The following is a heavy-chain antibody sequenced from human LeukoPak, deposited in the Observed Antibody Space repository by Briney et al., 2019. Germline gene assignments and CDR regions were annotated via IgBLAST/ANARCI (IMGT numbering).Heavy chain of an antibody. CDR2: IYYTGST. Sequence: PSETLSLTCTVSGGSISSYYWSWIRQPPGKGLEWIGYIYYTGSTNYNPSLKSRVTISVDTSKNQFSLKLSSVTAADTAVYYCAGLSSGWYKVDYWGQGTLVTVSS. V-gene: IGHV4-59*01. CDR1: GGSISSYY. CDR3: AGLSSGWYKVDY. J-gene: IGHJ4*02. D-gene: IGHD6-19*01.